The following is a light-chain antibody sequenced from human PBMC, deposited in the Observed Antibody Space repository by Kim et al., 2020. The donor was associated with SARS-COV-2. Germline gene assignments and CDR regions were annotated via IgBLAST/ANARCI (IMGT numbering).Light chain of an antibody. Sequence: PGERATLSCGASQSVRSSYIDWDQKRPGQALRRFIYGAYSRATGIPDRVSGSGSGTDITLTISRLESEEIAVYYCQKYGSSPEWTFGQG. V-gene: IGKV3-20*01. CDR3: QKYGSSPEWT. J-gene: IGKJ1*01. CDR2: GAY. CDR1: QSVRSSY.